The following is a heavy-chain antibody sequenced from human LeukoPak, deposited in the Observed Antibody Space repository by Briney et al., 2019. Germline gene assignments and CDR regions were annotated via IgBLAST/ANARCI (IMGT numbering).Heavy chain of an antibody. CDR2: IYYSGST. CDR1: GGSISSHY. CDR3: ARDALYYYDSSDSSISYMDV. Sequence: SETLSLTCTVSGGSISSHYWSWIRQPPGKGLEWIGYIYYSGSTNYNPSLKSRVTISVDTSKNQFSLKLSSVTAADTAVYYCARDALYYYDSSDSSISYMDVWGKGTTVTVSS. J-gene: IGHJ6*03. V-gene: IGHV4-59*11. D-gene: IGHD3-22*01.